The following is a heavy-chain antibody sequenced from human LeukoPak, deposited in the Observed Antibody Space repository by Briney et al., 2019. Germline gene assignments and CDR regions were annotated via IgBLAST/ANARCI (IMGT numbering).Heavy chain of an antibody. CDR2: INHSGST. V-gene: IGHV4-34*01. CDR1: GGSFSGYY. D-gene: IGHD6-13*01. Sequence: SETLSLTCAVYGGSFSGYYWSWIRQPPGKGLEWIGEINHSGSTNYNPPLKSRVTISVDTSKNQFSLKLSSVTAADTAVYYCARSRQQLVYWFDPWGQGTLVTVSS. J-gene: IGHJ5*02. CDR3: ARSRQQLVYWFDP.